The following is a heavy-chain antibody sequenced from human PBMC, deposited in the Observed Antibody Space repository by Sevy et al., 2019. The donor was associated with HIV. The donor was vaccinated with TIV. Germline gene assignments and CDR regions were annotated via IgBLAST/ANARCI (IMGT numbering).Heavy chain of an antibody. Sequence: ASVKVSCKVSGYTLAKFSIHWVRQAPGKGLEWMTSFDPEDGDPEDGKTIYAQKFLGRVTMNEDTSTDTAYMELSSLRSDDTAVYYCATTKDYYDSIGYPFDYWGQGTLVTVSS. V-gene: IGHV1-24*01. CDR3: ATTKDYYDSIGYPFDY. CDR1: GYTLAKFS. CDR2: FDPEDGDPEDGKT. D-gene: IGHD3-22*01. J-gene: IGHJ4*02.